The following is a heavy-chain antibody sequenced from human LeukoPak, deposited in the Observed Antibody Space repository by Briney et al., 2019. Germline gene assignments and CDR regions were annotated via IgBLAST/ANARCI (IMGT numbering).Heavy chain of an antibody. CDR3: ARGRRYQLPLGFDP. J-gene: IGHJ5*02. CDR1: GGSFSGYY. Sequence: PSETLSLTCAVYGGSFSGYYWSWIRQPPGKGLEWIGEINHSGSTNYNPSLKSRVTISVDTPKNQLSLKLSSVTAADTAVYYCARGRRYQLPLGFDPWGQGTLVTVSS. D-gene: IGHD2-2*01. V-gene: IGHV4-34*01. CDR2: INHSGST.